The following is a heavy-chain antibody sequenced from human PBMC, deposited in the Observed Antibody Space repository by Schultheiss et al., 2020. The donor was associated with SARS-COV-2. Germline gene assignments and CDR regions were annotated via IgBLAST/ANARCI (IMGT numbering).Heavy chain of an antibody. V-gene: IGHV3-21*01. J-gene: IGHJ5*02. CDR1: GFTFSSYS. Sequence: GESLKISCAASGFTFSSYSMNWVRQAPGKGLEWVSSISSSSSYIYYADSVKGRFTISRDNAKNSLYLQMNSLRAEDTAVYYCATFPYYYDSSGSNWFDPWGQGTLVTVSS. CDR3: ATFPYYYDSSGSNWFDP. D-gene: IGHD3-22*01. CDR2: ISSSSSYI.